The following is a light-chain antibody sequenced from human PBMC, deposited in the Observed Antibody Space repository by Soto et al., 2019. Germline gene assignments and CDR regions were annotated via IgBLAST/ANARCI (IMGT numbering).Light chain of an antibody. V-gene: IGKV1-39*01. CDR2: AAS. CDR1: QSISSY. CDR3: QQSYSTVT. Sequence: DIQMTQSPSSLSASVGDRVTITCRASQSISSYLNWYQQKPGKAPKLLIYAASSLQSGVPSRFSGSGSGTDFTLTISSLQPEEFATYYCQQSYSTVTFGGGTKVEIK. J-gene: IGKJ4*01.